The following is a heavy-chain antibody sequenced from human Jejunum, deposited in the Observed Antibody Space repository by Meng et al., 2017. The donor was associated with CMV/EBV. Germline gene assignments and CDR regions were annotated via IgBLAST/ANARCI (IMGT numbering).Heavy chain of an antibody. CDR2: INDDGTTT. V-gene: IGHV3-74*01. Sequence: VFAFSNFRMHWVRQAPGKGLEWVSHINDDGTTTNYADSVKGRFTISRDNGKKMLYLQMNSLRAEDTAVYFCVRMSIVGRRGEWFDPWGQGTLVTVSS. CDR3: VRMSIVGRRGEWFDP. J-gene: IGHJ5*02. D-gene: IGHD6-6*01. CDR1: VFAFSNFR.